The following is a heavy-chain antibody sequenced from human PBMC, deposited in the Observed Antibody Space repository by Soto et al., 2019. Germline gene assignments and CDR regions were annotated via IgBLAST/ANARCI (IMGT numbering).Heavy chain of an antibody. D-gene: IGHD6-19*01. CDR1: GGSFSGYY. CDR3: ARGRIAVALDY. CDR2: INHSGST. V-gene: IGHV4-34*01. Sequence: QVQLQQWGAGLLKPSETLSLTCAVYGGSFSGYYWSWIRQPPGKGLEWIGEINHSGSTNYNPSLKSRVTISVDTSKNQFSPKLSSVTAADTAVYYCARGRIAVALDYWGQGTLVTVSS. J-gene: IGHJ4*02.